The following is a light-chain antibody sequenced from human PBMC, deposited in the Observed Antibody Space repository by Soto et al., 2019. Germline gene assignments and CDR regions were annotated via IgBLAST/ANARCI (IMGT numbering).Light chain of an antibody. CDR1: QSLDTW. CDR2: EAS. V-gene: IGKV1-5*03. Sequence: DIQVTQSPATLSAYVGDRVTITCRASQSLDTWLAWYQHKQGKAPKLLVYEASTSQNGVPSSFSGSGSGTEFTLTISSLQPGDVATYYCKQYSRYPYAFGQGTKLEIK. CDR3: KQYSRYPYA. J-gene: IGKJ2*01.